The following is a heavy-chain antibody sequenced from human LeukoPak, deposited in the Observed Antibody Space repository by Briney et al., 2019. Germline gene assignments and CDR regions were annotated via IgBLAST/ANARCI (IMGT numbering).Heavy chain of an antibody. J-gene: IGHJ4*02. Sequence: ASVKVSCKASGYTFTSYAMNWVRQAPGQGLEWMGWINTNTGNPTYAQGFTGRFVFSLDTSVRTTYLQISSLKVEDTAVYYCARDQGGYVYKGIDHWGQGTLVTVSS. CDR1: GYTFTSYA. V-gene: IGHV7-4-1*02. D-gene: IGHD5-12*01. CDR3: ARDQGGYVYKGIDH. CDR2: INTNTGNP.